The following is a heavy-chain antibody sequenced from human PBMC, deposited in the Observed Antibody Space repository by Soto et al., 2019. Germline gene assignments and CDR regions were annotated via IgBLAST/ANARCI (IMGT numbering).Heavy chain of an antibody. CDR2: ISGSGGST. V-gene: IGHV3-23*01. Sequence: PGGSLRLSCEDSVFPFSRYSMSSVRQAPGEGLEWVSAISGSGGSTYYADSVKGRFTISRDNSKNTLYLQMNSLRAEDTAVYYCANRPVVVAATREGDFDYWGQGTLVTDSS. D-gene: IGHD2-15*01. CDR3: ANRPVVVAATREGDFDY. J-gene: IGHJ4*02. CDR1: VFPFSRYS.